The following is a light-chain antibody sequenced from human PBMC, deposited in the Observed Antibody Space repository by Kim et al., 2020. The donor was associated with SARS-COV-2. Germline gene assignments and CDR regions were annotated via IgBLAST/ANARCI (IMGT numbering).Light chain of an antibody. CDR3: NSRDSSTNQLV. Sequence: SSELTQDPAVSVALGQTVRITCQGDSLRGYYASWYQLKPGQAPVVVIYGKNNRLSGIPDRFSGSSLGNTASLTITGAQAEDEADYYCNSRDSSTNQLVFGGGTQLTVL. V-gene: IGLV3-19*01. J-gene: IGLJ2*01. CDR1: SLRGYY. CDR2: GKN.